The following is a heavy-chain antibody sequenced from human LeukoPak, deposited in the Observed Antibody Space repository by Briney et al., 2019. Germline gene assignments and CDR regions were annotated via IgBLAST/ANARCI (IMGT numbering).Heavy chain of an antibody. V-gene: IGHV4-39*07. D-gene: IGHD5-12*01. CDR2: IYYSGST. Sequence: SETLSLTCTVSGASISTNSYYWGWIRQPPGKGLEWIGSIYYSGSTYYNPSLKSRVTISIDTSKNQFSLRLRSVTAADTAVYYCAKGGSNGYGWGPLNWVDPWGQGTLVTVSS. CDR1: GASISTNSYY. J-gene: IGHJ5*02. CDR3: AKGGSNGYGWGPLNWVDP.